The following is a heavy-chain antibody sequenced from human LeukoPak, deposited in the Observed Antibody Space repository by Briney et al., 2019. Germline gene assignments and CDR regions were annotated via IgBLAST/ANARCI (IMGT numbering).Heavy chain of an antibody. CDR3: AKDSYSKVDYYYYGMDV. CDR1: GFTFSSYG. D-gene: IGHD4-11*01. J-gene: IGHJ6*02. V-gene: IGHV3-30*18. Sequence: GGSLRLSCAASGFTFSSYGMHWVRQAPGKGLEWVVVISYDGSNKYYADSVKGRFTISRDNSKNTLYLQMNSLRAEDTAVYYCAKDSYSKVDYYYYGMDVWGQGTTVTVSS. CDR2: ISYDGSNK.